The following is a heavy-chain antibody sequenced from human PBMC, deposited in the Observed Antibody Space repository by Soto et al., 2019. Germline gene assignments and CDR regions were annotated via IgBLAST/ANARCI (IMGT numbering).Heavy chain of an antibody. V-gene: IGHV4-30-2*01. D-gene: IGHD3-10*01. CDR1: GGSISSGGYS. Sequence: SETLSLTCAVSGGSISSGGYSWSWIRQPPGKGLEWIGYIYHSGSTYYNPSLKSRVTISVDRSKNQFSLKLSSVTAADTAVYYCASGVRTMVRGVIMLNFVYWGQGTLVTVSS. CDR2: IYHSGST. CDR3: ASGVRTMVRGVIMLNFVY. J-gene: IGHJ4*02.